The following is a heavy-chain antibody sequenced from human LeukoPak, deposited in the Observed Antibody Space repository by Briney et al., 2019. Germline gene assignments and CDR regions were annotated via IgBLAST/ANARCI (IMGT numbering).Heavy chain of an antibody. D-gene: IGHD2-2*01. J-gene: IGHJ6*02. Sequence: GESLKLSCAASGFTFSGSPMHWVRQASGRGLEWFGRIRSKANSYATAYATSVNGRFTISRDDSKKTAYLQMNSLKTEDTAVYYCAASTREYCGSTKCYGDYYYYGMDVWGQGTTVTVSS. CDR1: GFTFSGSP. CDR3: AASTREYCGSTKCYGDYYYYGMDV. CDR2: IRSKANSYAT. V-gene: IGHV3-73*01.